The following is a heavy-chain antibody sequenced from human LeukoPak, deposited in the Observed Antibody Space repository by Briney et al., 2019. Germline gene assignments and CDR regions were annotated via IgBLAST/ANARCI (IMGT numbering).Heavy chain of an antibody. V-gene: IGHV3-73*01. CDR1: GFIFSGSA. CDR3: TRLDFDSNAFDI. CDR2: IRSKANSYAT. Sequence: PGGSLRLSCAASGFIFSGSAMHWVRQASGKGLEWVGRIRSKANSYATAYAASVKGSFTISRDDSKNTAYMQMNSLKTEDTAVYYCTRLDFDSNAFDIWGQGTMVTVSS. D-gene: IGHD3-9*01. J-gene: IGHJ3*02.